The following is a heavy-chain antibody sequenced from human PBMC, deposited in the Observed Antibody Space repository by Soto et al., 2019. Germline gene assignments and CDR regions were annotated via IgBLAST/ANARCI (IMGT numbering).Heavy chain of an antibody. CDR3: ARARYWNLDS. CDR1: ANLITTDIW. CDR2: VHHSEGA. Sequence: SETLSLTCVVSANLITTDIWWSWVRQPPAKGLEWSEEVHHSEGALYGPSLRSRVTVSAHIFDNKWSLELHSVDIADTAVDYCARARYWNLDSWGQGTPVTVPQ. J-gene: IGHJ4*02. V-gene: IGHV4-4*02. D-gene: IGHD1-1*01.